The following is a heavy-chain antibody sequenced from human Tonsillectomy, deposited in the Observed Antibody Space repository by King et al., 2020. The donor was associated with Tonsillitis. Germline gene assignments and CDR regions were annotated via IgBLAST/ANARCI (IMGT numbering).Heavy chain of an antibody. D-gene: IGHD3-22*01. J-gene: IGHJ6*02. Sequence: QLQESGPGLVKPSETLSLTCTVSGGSISSSSYYWGWIRQPPGQGLEWIGSIYYSGSTYYNPSLKSRVTISVDTSKNQFSLKLSSVTAADTAVYYCARGLTYYYDSSGLSEPYGMDVWGQGTTVTVSS. CDR1: GGSISSSSYY. CDR2: IYYSGST. V-gene: IGHV4-39*01. CDR3: ARGLTYYYDSSGLSEPYGMDV.